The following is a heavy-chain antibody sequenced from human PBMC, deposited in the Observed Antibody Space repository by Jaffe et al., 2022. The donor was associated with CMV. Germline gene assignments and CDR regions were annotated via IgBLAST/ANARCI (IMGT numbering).Heavy chain of an antibody. V-gene: IGHV2-5*01. CDR1: GFSLSTSGVG. CDR2: IYWNDDK. CDR3: AHGSGWYRPPFRGFDP. D-gene: IGHD6-19*01. Sequence: QITLKESGPTLVKPTQTLTLTCTFSGFSLSTSGVGVGWIRQPPGKALEWLALIYWNDDKRYSPSLKSRLTITKDTSKNQVVLTMTNMDPVDTATYYCAHGSGWYRPPFRGFDPWGQGTLVTVSS. J-gene: IGHJ5*02.